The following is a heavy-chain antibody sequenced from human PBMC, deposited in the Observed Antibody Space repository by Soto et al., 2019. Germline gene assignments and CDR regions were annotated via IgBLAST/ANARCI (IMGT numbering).Heavy chain of an antibody. CDR3: ASWRRWFDP. J-gene: IGHJ5*02. Sequence: SENLSLTCTGSGGSISRYYWSWIRQPAGKGLEWIGRIYTSGSTNYNPSLKSRVTMSVDTSKNQFPLKLSSGTAPHTAVYYCASWRRWFDPWGQGILVTVSS. CDR2: IYTSGST. V-gene: IGHV4-4*07. CDR1: GGSISRYY.